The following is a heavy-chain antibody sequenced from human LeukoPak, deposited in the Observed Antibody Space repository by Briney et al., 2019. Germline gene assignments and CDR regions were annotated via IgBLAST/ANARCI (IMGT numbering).Heavy chain of an antibody. Sequence: PSETLSLTCTVSGGSISSSSYYWGWIRQPPGKGLEWIGSIYYSGSTYYNPSLKSRVTISVDTSKNQFSLKLSSVTAADTAVYYCASLSGPHGAPGDYWGQGTLVTASS. V-gene: IGHV4-39*07. J-gene: IGHJ4*02. D-gene: IGHD2-15*01. CDR2: IYYSGST. CDR1: GGSISSSSYY. CDR3: ASLSGPHGAPGDY.